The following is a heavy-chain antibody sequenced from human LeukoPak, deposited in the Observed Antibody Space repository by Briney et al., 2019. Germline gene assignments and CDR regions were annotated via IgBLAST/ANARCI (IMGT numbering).Heavy chain of an antibody. J-gene: IGHJ4*02. CDR1: GESFNDYY. CDR3: ARVDYGDYSKDFDY. D-gene: IGHD4-17*01. V-gene: IGHV4-34*01. CDR2: INHRGRT. Sequence: PSETLSLTCAVYGESFNDYYWSWIRQPPGKGLEWIGEINHRGRTNYNPSLKSRVTISIDTSKNQFSLRLSSVTAADTAMYYCARVDYGDYSKDFDYWGQGILVTVSS.